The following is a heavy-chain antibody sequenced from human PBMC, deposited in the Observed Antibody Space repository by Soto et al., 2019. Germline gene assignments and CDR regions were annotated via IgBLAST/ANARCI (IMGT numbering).Heavy chain of an antibody. V-gene: IGHV1-69*06. D-gene: IGHD3-10*01. CDR2: TIPVFNTA. Sequence: QVQLEQSGAEVKKPGSSVKVSCKASGGTLSDHGVAWLRQAPGQGLEWMGGTIPVFNTAKYAQKFQGRVTVTADKFTNIAYMELSSLRSEDTALYFFARGVYGSGNYYTGPSAFDIWGQGTMVIFSS. CDR3: ARGVYGSGNYYTGPSAFDI. J-gene: IGHJ3*02. CDR1: GGTLSDHG.